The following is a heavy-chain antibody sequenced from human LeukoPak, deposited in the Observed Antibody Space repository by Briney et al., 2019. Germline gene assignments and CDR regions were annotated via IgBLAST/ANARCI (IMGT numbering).Heavy chain of an antibody. J-gene: IGHJ4*02. CDR3: VRADNGFDQ. V-gene: IGHV3-30*02. CDR1: GFTLTSYG. CDR2: TRYDKSNI. D-gene: IGHD1-14*01. Sequence: PGGSLRLSCAASGFTLTSYGMHWVRQAPGKGLEWVALTRYDKSNIYYADSVKGRFAISRDISKNTLYLQMNSLRADDTALYFCVRADNGFDQWGQGALVTVSS.